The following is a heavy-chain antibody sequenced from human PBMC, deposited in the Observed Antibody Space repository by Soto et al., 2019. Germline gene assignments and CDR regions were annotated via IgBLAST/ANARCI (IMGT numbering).Heavy chain of an antibody. D-gene: IGHD2-8*01. Sequence: QLQLQESGPGLVKPSETLSLTCTVSGDSISSSNYYWGWIRQPPGKGLEWIASIYHSGSTFYKTSVKRRVTMSLQTSNTPFSLELSSVPAADTAVYFCASRRMDFDYWGRGILVTVSS. V-gene: IGHV4-39*01. J-gene: IGHJ4*02. CDR2: IYHSGST. CDR3: ASRRMDFDY. CDR1: GDSISSSNYY.